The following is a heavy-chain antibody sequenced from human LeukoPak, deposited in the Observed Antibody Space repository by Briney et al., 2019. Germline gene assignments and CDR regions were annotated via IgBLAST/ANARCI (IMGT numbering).Heavy chain of an antibody. CDR3: ARIRTTDLVIMDY. J-gene: IGHJ4*02. CDR1: GGSISSYY. V-gene: IGHV4-59*01. Sequence: SETLSLTCTVSGGSISSYYWSWIRQPPGKGLEWIGYIYYSGSTNYNPSLKSRVTISVDTSKNQFSLKLSSVTAADTAVYYCARIRTTDLVIMDYWGQGTLVTVSS. D-gene: IGHD3-9*01. CDR2: IYYSGST.